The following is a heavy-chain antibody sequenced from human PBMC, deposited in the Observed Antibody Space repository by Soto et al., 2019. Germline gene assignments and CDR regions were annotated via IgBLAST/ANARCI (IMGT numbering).Heavy chain of an antibody. Sequence: PGGSLRLSCAASGFTLSSYAMSWVRQAPGKGLEWFSAISGSGGSTYYADSVKGRFTISRDNSKNTLYLQMNSLRAEDTAVYYCAKTYYGSGSYYTPSYYYYYYMDVWGKGTTVTVSS. CDR3: AKTYYGSGSYYTPSYYYYYYMDV. J-gene: IGHJ6*03. V-gene: IGHV3-23*01. CDR1: GFTLSSYA. CDR2: ISGSGGST. D-gene: IGHD3-10*01.